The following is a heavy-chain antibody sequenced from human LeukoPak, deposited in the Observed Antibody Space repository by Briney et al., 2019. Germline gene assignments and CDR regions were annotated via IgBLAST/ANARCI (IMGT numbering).Heavy chain of an antibody. V-gene: IGHV3-30-3*01. CDR1: GFTFSSYV. CDR3: ARDISGFDY. CDR2: ISYDGSNK. D-gene: IGHD6-19*01. J-gene: IGHJ4*02. Sequence: GGSLRLSCAASGFTFSSYVMHWVRQAPGKGLEWVAVISYDGSNKYYADSVKGRFTISRDNSKNTLYLQMNSLRAEDTAVYYCARDISGFDYWGQGTLVTVSS.